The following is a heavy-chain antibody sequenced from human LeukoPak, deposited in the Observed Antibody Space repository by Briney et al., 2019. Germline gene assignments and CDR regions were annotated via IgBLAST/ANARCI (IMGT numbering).Heavy chain of an antibody. D-gene: IGHD3-9*01. CDR2: ISGSGDST. CDR1: GFTFSSYA. Sequence: GSLRLSCAASGFTFSSYAMSWVRQAPGKGLEWVSAISGSGDSTYYADSVKGRFTISRDNSKNTLYVQMNSLRAEDTAVYYCAKVSGDWLLPPNWFDAWGQGTLVTVSS. V-gene: IGHV3-23*01. J-gene: IGHJ5*02. CDR3: AKVSGDWLLPPNWFDA.